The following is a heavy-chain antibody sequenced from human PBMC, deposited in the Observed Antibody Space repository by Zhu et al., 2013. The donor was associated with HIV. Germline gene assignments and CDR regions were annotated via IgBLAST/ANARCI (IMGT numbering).Heavy chain of an antibody. D-gene: IGHD3-10*01. CDR2: INPNSGAT. Sequence: QVHLVQSGAEVKKPGASVKVSCKASGYTFTDYYMHWVRQAPGQGLEWMGWINPNSGATNYAQKFQGRVTVTRDTSISTVYMEVSRLRSDDTAVYFCARDHQSSILRGVKFDYVGPGNPGHRLL. CDR3: ARDHQSSILRGVKFDY. V-gene: IGHV1-2*02. CDR1: GYTFTDYY. J-gene: IGHJ4*02.